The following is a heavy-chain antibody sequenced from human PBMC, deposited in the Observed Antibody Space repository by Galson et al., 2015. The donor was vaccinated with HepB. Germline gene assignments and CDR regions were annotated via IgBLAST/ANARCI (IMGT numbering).Heavy chain of an antibody. CDR2: INAANGNT. J-gene: IGHJ4*02. Sequence: SVKVSCKASGYSFISYGMHWVRQAPGQRPEWMGWINAANGNTKYSEKFQGRVTITRDTFATTVYMEVSCLRSEDTAIYHCARDNSSGWFFDYWGQGTLVTVSS. V-gene: IGHV1-3*01. CDR3: ARDNSSGWFFDY. CDR1: GYSFISYG. D-gene: IGHD6-19*01.